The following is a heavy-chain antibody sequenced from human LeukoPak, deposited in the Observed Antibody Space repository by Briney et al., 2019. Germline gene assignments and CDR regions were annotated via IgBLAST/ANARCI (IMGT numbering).Heavy chain of an antibody. V-gene: IGHV4-34*01. CDR2: INHSGST. Sequence: SETLSLTCAVYGGSFSGYYWSWIRQPPGKGLVWIGEINHSGSTNYNPSLKSRVTISVDTSKNQFSLKLSSVTAADTAVYYCASQGGLRYFDWLLPFDYWGQGTLVTVSS. J-gene: IGHJ4*02. CDR3: ASQGGLRYFDWLLPFDY. D-gene: IGHD3-9*01. CDR1: GGSFSGYY.